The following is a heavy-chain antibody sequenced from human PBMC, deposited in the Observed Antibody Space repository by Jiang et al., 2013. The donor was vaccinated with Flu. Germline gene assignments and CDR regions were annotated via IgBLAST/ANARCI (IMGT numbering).Heavy chain of an antibody. J-gene: IGHJ5*02. CDR2: TYYRSKWYN. CDR3: ARDTGMIVVVEERSQSWFDP. CDR1: GDSVSSNSAA. D-gene: IGHD3-22*01. V-gene: IGHV6-1*01. Sequence: SQTLSLTCAISGDSVSSNSAAWNWIRQSPSRGLEWLGRTYYRSKWYNDYAVSVKSRITINPDTSKNQFSLQLNSVTPEDTAVYYCARDTGMIVVVEERSQSWFDPWGQGTLV.